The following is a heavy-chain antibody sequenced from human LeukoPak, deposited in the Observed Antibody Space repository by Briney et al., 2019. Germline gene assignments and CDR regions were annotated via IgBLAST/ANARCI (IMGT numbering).Heavy chain of an antibody. V-gene: IGHV1-18*01. CDR3: ALAAAGRNYYCYYGMDV. CDR2: ISAYNGNT. D-gene: IGHD6-13*01. Sequence: GASVKVSCKASGHTFTSYGISWVRQAPGQGLEWMGWISAYNGNTNYAQKLQGRVTMTTDTSTSTAYMELRSLRSDDTAVYYCALAAAGRNYYCYYGMDVWGQGTTVTVSS. CDR1: GHTFTSYG. J-gene: IGHJ6*02.